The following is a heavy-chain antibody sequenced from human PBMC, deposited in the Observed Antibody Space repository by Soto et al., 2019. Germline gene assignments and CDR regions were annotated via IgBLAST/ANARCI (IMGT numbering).Heavy chain of an antibody. Sequence: SLTCTVSGRSMSGYYWSWIRQPAGERLERIGRIYTSGTTDFNPSLKGRVTMSVDTSKNQFSLKLTSVTAADTALYYCAREDYYDTGYYVVWGQGTQVTVSS. CDR1: GRSMSGYY. D-gene: IGHD3-9*01. CDR3: AREDYYDTGYYVV. J-gene: IGHJ4*02. CDR2: IYTSGTT. V-gene: IGHV4-4*07.